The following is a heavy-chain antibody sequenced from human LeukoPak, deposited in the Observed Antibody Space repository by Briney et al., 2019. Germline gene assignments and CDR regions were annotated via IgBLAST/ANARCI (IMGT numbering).Heavy chain of an antibody. CDR1: GFTFSSYA. V-gene: IGHV3-30-3*01. J-gene: IGHJ4*02. CDR2: ISYDGSNK. CDR3: ARDPGSSSWTALGY. D-gene: IGHD6-13*01. Sequence: PGGSLRLSCAASGFTFSSYAMHWVRQAPGKGLEWVAVISYDGSNKYYADSVKGRFTISRDNSKNTLYLQMNSLRAEDTAVYYCARDPGSSSWTALGYWGQGTLVTVSS.